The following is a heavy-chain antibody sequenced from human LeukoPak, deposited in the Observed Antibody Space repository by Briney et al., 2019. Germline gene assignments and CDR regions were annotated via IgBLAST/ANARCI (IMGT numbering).Heavy chain of an antibody. J-gene: IGHJ4*02. CDR1: GGSISSYY. CDR3: ARYVVYGSGKYYFDC. CDR2: IYYSGST. D-gene: IGHD3-10*01. Sequence: SETLSLTCTVSGGSISSYYWSWIRQPPGKGLEWIGYIYYSGSTNSHPSLKSRVTISVDTSENQFSLKLSSVTAADTAVYYCARYVVYGSGKYYFDCWGQGTLVTVSS. V-gene: IGHV4-59*08.